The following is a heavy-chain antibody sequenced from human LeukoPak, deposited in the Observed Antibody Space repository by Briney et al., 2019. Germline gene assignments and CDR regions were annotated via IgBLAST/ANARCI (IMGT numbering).Heavy chain of an antibody. V-gene: IGHV3-23*01. CDR1: GFTFSSYA. J-gene: IGHJ6*03. CDR3: ASTADYSSSWYAQDYYYYTMDV. CDR2: ISGSGGST. D-gene: IGHD6-13*01. Sequence: GGSLRLSCAASGFTFSSYAMSWVRQAPGKGLDWVSAISGSGGSTYYADSVKGRFTISRDNSKHTLYVQMKSLRAEHTAVYYCASTADYSSSWYAQDYYYYTMDVWGKGTTVTVSS.